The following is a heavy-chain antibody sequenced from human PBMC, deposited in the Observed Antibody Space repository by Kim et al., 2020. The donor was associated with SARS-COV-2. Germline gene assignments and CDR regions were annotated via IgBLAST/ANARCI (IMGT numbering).Heavy chain of an antibody. Sequence: SETLSLTCAVYGGSFSGYYWSWIRQPPGKGLEWIGEINHSGSTNYNPSLKSRVTISVDTSKNQFSLKLSSVTAADTAVYYCARGSDYDFWSGALGCLDYWGQGTLVTVSS. CDR3: ARGSDYDFWSGALGCLDY. D-gene: IGHD3-3*01. V-gene: IGHV4-34*01. CDR1: GGSFSGYY. CDR2: INHSGST. J-gene: IGHJ4*02.